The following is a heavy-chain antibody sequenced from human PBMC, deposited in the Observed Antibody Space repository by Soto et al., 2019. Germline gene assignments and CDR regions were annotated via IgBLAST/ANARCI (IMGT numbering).Heavy chain of an antibody. CDR2: IYYSGST. CDR1: GGSISSYY. V-gene: IGHV4-59*08. J-gene: IGHJ3*02. D-gene: IGHD5-12*01. CDR3: ARLMSGYDTDAFDI. Sequence: SETLSLTCTVSGGSISSYYWIRTRQPPGKGLEWIGYIYYSGSTNYNPSLKSRVTISVDTSKNQFSLKLSSVTAADTAVYYCARLMSGYDTDAFDIWGQGTMVTVSS.